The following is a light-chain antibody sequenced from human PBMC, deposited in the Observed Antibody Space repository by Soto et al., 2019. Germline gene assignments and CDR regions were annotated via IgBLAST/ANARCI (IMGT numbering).Light chain of an antibody. CDR2: VEGSGNY. Sequence: QAVVTQSSSASASLGSSVKLTCTLSSGHRSYIIAWHQQQPEKAPRFLMRVEGSGNYIKGSGVPDRFSGSSSGADRYLTISNLQSEDEADYYCETWDSNTWVFGGGTKVTVL. J-gene: IGLJ3*02. CDR3: ETWDSNTWV. CDR1: SGHRSYI. V-gene: IGLV4-60*03.